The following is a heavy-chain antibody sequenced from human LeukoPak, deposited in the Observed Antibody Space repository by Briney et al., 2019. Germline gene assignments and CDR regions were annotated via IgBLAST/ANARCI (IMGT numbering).Heavy chain of an antibody. J-gene: IGHJ4*02. CDR3: ARVENYDFWSGYYPFDY. D-gene: IGHD3-3*01. CDR1: GYSFTSYW. Sequence: GESLKISCKGSGYSFTSYWIGWVRQMPGKGLESMGIIYPGDSDTRYSPSFQGQVTISADKSTSTAYLQWSSLKASDTAMYYCARVENYDFWSGYYPFDYWGQGTLVTVSS. CDR2: IYPGDSDT. V-gene: IGHV5-51*01.